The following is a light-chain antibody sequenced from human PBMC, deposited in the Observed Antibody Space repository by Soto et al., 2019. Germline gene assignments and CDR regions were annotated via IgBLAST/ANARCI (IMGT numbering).Light chain of an antibody. CDR1: QGISSA. J-gene: IGKJ4*01. V-gene: IGKV1-13*02. Sequence: AIQLTQSPSSLSASVGDRVTITCRASQGISSALAWYQQKSGRPPKLLIYDASSLESGVPSRFSGSGSGTDFTLTISSLQPEDFATYYCQQFNSYSLTFGGGTKVDNK. CDR3: QQFNSYSLT. CDR2: DAS.